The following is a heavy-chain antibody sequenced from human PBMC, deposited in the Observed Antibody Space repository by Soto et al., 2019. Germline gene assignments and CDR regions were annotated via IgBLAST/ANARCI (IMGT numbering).Heavy chain of an antibody. J-gene: IGHJ5*02. CDR3: ARRGRGKGYWFDP. CDR2: ISAYNGNT. Sequence: QVQLLQSGAAVKKPGATVKVSCKASGYPFTSYGISWERQAPGQGFDWMGWISAYNGNTNYAQKLQGRVTMTTDTSTSTAYMELRRQRSDDTAVYYCARRGRGKGYWFDPWGKGTLVTVSS. D-gene: IGHD2-15*01. V-gene: IGHV1-18*01. CDR1: GYPFTSYG.